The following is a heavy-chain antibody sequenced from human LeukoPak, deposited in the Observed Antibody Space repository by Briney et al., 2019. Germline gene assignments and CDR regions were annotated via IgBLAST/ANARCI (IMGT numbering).Heavy chain of an antibody. CDR3: SLRTGDYYYYGMDV. CDR2: IYHSGST. J-gene: IGHJ6*02. CDR1: GGSISSNNW. D-gene: IGHD1/OR15-1a*01. V-gene: IGHV4-4*02. Sequence: PSGTLSLTCAVSGGSISSNNWWGWVRQPPGKGLEWIGEIYHSGSTNYNPSLKSRVTISVDTSKNQFSLKLSSVTAADTAVYYCSLRTGDYYYYGMDVWGQGTTVTVSS.